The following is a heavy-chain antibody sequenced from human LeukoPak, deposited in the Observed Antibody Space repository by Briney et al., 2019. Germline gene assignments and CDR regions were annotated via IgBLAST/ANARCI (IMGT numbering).Heavy chain of an antibody. D-gene: IGHD6-19*01. V-gene: IGHV3-23*01. CDR2: ISGSGGST. CDR1: VFTFSICT. CDR3: AKDGRAPIAVAGTPFDY. J-gene: IGHJ4*02. Sequence: GGSLRLSCAASVFTFSICTESWGRQAPGRGLEWVSAISGSGGSTYYADSVNGRFTISRDNSKNTLYLQMNSLRAEDTAVYYCAKDGRAPIAVAGTPFDYWGQGTLVTVSS.